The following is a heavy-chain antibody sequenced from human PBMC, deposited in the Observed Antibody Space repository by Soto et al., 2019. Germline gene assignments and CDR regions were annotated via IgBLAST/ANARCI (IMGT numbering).Heavy chain of an antibody. J-gene: IGHJ4*02. CDR3: AKAGDWNYVFDF. CDR1: GFSFTHYR. CDR2: VNADGSST. Sequence: PRGSLRLSCAASGFSFTHYRIHWVRQVPGKGLEWVCRVNADGSSTNYAGFAKGRFTISRDNSKNTAYLEMNNLRVDDTALYYCAKAGDWNYVFDFWGQGTSVTVSS. V-gene: IGHV3-74*01. D-gene: IGHD1-7*01.